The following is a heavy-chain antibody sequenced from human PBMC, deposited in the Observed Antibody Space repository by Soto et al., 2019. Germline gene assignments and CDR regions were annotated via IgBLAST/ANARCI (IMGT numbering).Heavy chain of an antibody. V-gene: IGHV3-33*08. CDR2: IWYDGGNK. CDR1: GFTFSSYA. D-gene: IGHD3-16*01. Sequence: PVGSLRLSCAASGFTFSSYAMSWVRQAPGKGLEWVAFIWYDGGNKYYAESVKGRFTISRDNSKNTLYLQMNSLRAEDTAVYYCARDGDVNTGFGKDYWGQGTLVTVSS. CDR3: ARDGDVNTGFGKDY. J-gene: IGHJ4*02.